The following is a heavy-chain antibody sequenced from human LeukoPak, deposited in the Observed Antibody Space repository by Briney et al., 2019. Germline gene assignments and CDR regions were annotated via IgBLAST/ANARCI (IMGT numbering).Heavy chain of an antibody. V-gene: IGHV3-53*05. CDR3: AKDRCSSTSCYIFDY. CDR1: GFTVSSNY. D-gene: IGHD2-2*02. J-gene: IGHJ4*02. CDR2: IYSGGST. Sequence: SGGSLRLSCAASGFTVSSNYMSWVRQAPGKGLEWVSVIYSGGSTYYADSVKGRFTISRDNTLYLQMNSLRVEDTAVYYCAKDRCSSTSCYIFDYWGQGTLVTVSS.